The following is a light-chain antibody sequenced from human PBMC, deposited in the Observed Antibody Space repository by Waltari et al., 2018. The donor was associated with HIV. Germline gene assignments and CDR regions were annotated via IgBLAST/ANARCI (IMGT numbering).Light chain of an antibody. CDR1: QYICKL. CDR2: DAS. V-gene: IGKV1-39*01. CDR3: LQSFTAPLT. Sequence: QMTQSPSSLSASIGDRITITCRARQYICKLLSWYKQKAGNAPKRLIYDASSVQSGVRSRFSGSGSGTEFTLTISSLQVEDFATYYCLQSFTAPLTFGPGTKLDIK. J-gene: IGKJ3*01.